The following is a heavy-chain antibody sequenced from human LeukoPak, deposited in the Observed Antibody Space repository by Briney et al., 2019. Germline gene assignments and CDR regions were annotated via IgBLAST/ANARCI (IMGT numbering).Heavy chain of an antibody. Sequence: GGSLRLSCAASGFTFSSYYMKWVRQAPGKGLEWVSSISSSSSYIYYADSVKGRFTISRDDAKNSLYLQMNSLRAEDTAVYYCARKGAGYSGYGIDYWGQGTLVTVSS. CDR3: ARKGAGYSGYGIDY. CDR1: GFTFSSYY. V-gene: IGHV3-21*01. D-gene: IGHD5-12*01. CDR2: ISSSSSYI. J-gene: IGHJ4*02.